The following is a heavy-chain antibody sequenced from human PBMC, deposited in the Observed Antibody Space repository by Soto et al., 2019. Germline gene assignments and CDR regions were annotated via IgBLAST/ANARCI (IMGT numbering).Heavy chain of an antibody. D-gene: IGHD6-13*01. CDR2: IHYSGTT. J-gene: IGHJ4*02. CDR1: GGSMRNYF. V-gene: IGHV4-59*01. CDR3: AAGEASSRNLAPYYLDF. Sequence: SETLSLTCTVSGGSMRNYFWTWIRQPPGKGLEWIGYIHYSGTTSFFPSYNPSLRSRVTISEDTPKNQFSLKLLSVTTADTAVYFCAAGEASSRNLAPYYLDFWGQGTLVTVSS.